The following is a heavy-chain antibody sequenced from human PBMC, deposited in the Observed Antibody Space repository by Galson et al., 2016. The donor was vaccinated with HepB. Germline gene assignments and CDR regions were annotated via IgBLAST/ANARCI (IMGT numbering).Heavy chain of an antibody. Sequence: SLRLSCAASEFTFSSYAMSWVRQAPGKGLEWVSAINGGGGFTYYADSVKGRFTISRDNSDETLFLQMHSLKTEDTATYYCSTWGFTLGIDHWGRGIQVTVAS. CDR1: EFTFSSYA. D-gene: IGHD3-16*01. V-gene: IGHV3-23*01. CDR2: INGGGGFT. J-gene: IGHJ4*02. CDR3: STWGFTLGIDH.